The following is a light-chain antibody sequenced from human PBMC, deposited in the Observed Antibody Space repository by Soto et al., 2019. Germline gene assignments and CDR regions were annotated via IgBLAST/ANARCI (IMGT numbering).Light chain of an antibody. CDR3: QQANSFPLFS. CDR2: AAS. V-gene: IGKV1-12*01. J-gene: IGKJ3*01. Sequence: DIQMTQSPSSVSASVGDRVTITCRASQGFSSWLAWYQQKPRKAPKVLIYAASSLQSGVPSRFSGSGSGTDFTLTISSLQAEDFATYYCQQANSFPLFSFGPGTKVDIK. CDR1: QGFSSW.